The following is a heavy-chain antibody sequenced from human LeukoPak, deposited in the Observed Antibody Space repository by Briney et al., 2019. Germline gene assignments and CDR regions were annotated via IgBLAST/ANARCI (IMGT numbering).Heavy chain of an antibody. Sequence: SETLSPTCTVSGGSISNTYYYWAWIRQPPGKGLEWIGSIYYSGSTNYNPSLKSRVTISVDTSKNQFSLKLTSVTAADTAVYYCARVGCSGGTCYRSRGAFDIWGQGTMVTVSS. J-gene: IGHJ3*02. CDR3: ARVGCSGGTCYRSRGAFDI. CDR1: GGSISNTYYY. V-gene: IGHV4-39*07. CDR2: IYYSGST. D-gene: IGHD2-15*01.